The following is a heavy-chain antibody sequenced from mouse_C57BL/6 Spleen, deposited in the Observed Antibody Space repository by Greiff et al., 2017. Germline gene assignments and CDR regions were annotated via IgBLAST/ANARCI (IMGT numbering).Heavy chain of an antibody. Sequence: EQPGAELVKPGASVKLSCKASGYTFTSYWMQWVKQRPGQGLEWIGEIDPSDSYTNYNQKFKGKATLTVDTSSSTAYMQLSSLTSEDSAVYYCARLPWGYWGQGTTLTVSS. V-gene: IGHV1-50*01. D-gene: IGHD1-1*01. CDR1: GYTFTSYW. CDR2: IDPSDSYT. CDR3: ARLPWGY. J-gene: IGHJ2*01.